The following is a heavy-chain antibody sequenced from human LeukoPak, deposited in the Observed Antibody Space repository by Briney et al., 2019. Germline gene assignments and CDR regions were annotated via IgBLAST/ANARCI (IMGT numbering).Heavy chain of an antibody. CDR2: INSDGSST. J-gene: IGHJ4*02. V-gene: IGHV3-74*01. D-gene: IGHD3-3*01. Sequence: PGGSLRLSCAASGFTYSSYWKHWVRQAPGKGLVWVSRINSDGSSTSYADSVKGRFTISRDNAKNTLYLQMNSLRAEDTAVYYCARGGPYYDFWSGYPGYFDYWGQGTLVTVSS. CDR3: ARGGPYYDFWSGYPGYFDY. CDR1: GFTYSSYW.